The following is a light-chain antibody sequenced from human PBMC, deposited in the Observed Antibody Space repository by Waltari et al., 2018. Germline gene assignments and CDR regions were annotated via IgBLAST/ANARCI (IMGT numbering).Light chain of an antibody. Sequence: EVVLTQSPATLSLSPGERATLSCRASQSVHNDLAWYQQKPGQAPRLLIYDASNRATGIPARFSGSGSGTDFTLTISSLESEDSAVYYCQQPGFFGGGTKVEIK. CDR1: QSVHND. J-gene: IGKJ4*01. CDR3: QQPGF. CDR2: DAS. V-gene: IGKV3-11*01.